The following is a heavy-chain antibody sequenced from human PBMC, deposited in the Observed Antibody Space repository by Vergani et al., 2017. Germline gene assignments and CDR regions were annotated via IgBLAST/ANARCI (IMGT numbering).Heavy chain of an antibody. CDR2: IHHSGDT. D-gene: IGHD3-10*01. V-gene: IGHV4-38-2*01. CDR1: DSSIMTNPY. Sequence: QVQLQESGPGLVKPSETLTLICDVSDSSIMTNPYWGWFRQSPGKGLEWIGCIHHSGDTHYNSSLKSRVSISIVSSSKFSLSLTSVTAADTAIYYYARHRGSGCFFPSSYFYGMDVWGHGTAVTVSS. J-gene: IGHJ6*02. CDR3: ARHRGSGCFFPSSYFYGMDV.